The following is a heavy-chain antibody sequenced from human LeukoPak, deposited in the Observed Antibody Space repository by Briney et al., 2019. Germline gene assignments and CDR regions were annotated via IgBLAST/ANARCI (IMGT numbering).Heavy chain of an antibody. J-gene: IGHJ2*01. V-gene: IGHV4-39*01. CDR2: IYYSGST. CDR1: GGSISSSSYY. Sequence: SETLSLTCTVSGGSISSSSYYWGWISQPPGKGLEWIGSIYYSGSTYYNPSLKSRVTISVDTSKNQFSLRLSSVTAADTAVYYCARSDGWYFDLWGRGTLVTVSS. CDR3: ARSDGWYFDL.